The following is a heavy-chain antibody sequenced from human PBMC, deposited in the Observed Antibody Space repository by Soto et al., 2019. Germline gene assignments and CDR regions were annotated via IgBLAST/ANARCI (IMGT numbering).Heavy chain of an antibody. CDR1: GGSINSGGYY. D-gene: IGHD2-21*01. CDR2: IYYSGNT. CDR3: ARAIVVMSAIDWFDP. J-gene: IGHJ5*02. Sequence: PSETLSLTCTVSGGSINSGGYYWSWIRQLPGKGLEWIGYIYYSGNTYYNPALKSRVTISIDTSENQFSLRLSSVTATDTAVYYCARAIVVMSAIDWFDPWGQGALVTVSS. V-gene: IGHV4-30-4*08.